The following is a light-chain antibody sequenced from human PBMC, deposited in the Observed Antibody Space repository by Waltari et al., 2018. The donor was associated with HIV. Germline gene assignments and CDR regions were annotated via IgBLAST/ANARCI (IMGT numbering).Light chain of an antibody. J-gene: IGLJ2*01. V-gene: IGLV1-51*02. CDR2: ENY. CDR3: GSWDSSLSAVL. Sequence: QSVLTQPPSVSAAPGPQVTISCSGSSSNIAGNYVSWYQQFPGTAPKLLIYENYERPPGIPDRFSGSKYGTSATLGITGLQTGDEAHYFCGSWDSSLSAVLFGGGTKLTVL. CDR1: SSNIAGNY.